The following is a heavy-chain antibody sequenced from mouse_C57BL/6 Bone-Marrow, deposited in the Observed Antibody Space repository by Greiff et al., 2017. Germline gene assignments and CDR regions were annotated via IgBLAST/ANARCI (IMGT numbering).Heavy chain of an antibody. CDR2: IDPETGGT. CDR3: TRGAMDY. CDR1: GYTFTDYE. J-gene: IGHJ4*01. V-gene: IGHV1-15*01. Sequence: QVQLQQSGAELVRPGASVTLSCKASGYTFTDYEMHWVKQTPVQGLEWIGAIDPETGGTAYNQKFKGKAILTADKSSSTAYMELRSLTSEDSAVYYCTRGAMDYWGQGTSVTVSS.